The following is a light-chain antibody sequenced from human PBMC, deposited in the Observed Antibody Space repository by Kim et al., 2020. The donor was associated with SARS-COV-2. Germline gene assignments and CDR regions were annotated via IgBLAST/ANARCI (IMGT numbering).Light chain of an antibody. J-gene: IGLJ1*01. CDR1: SLRTYY. Sequence: ALGQKVRITCQGDSLRTYYASWYQQKPGQAPILVIYDENNRPSGIPDRFSASSSGNTASLTIAGAQAEDEADYYCSSRDSSGNSYFFGTGTKVTVL. CDR3: SSRDSSGNSYF. V-gene: IGLV3-19*01. CDR2: DEN.